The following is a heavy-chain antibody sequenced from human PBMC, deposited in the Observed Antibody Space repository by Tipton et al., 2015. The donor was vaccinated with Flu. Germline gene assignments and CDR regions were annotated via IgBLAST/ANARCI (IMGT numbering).Heavy chain of an antibody. Sequence: LVQSGAEVKKPGSSVKVSCKASGGTFSSYAISWVRQAPGQGLEWMGGIIPIFGTANYAQKFQGRVTITADESTSTAYMELSSLRSEDRAVYYCAGGLSIAARRDLGSWGPGTLVTVSS. CDR2: IIPIFGTA. CDR1: GGTFSSYA. J-gene: IGHJ5*02. V-gene: IGHV1-69*01. CDR3: AGGLSIAARRDLGS. D-gene: IGHD6-6*01.